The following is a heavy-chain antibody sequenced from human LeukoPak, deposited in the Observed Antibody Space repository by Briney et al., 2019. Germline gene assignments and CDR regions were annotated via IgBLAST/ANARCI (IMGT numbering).Heavy chain of an antibody. D-gene: IGHD6-19*01. J-gene: IGHJ3*02. Sequence: PGGSLTLSCAASGFTFSNAWMSWVRQAPGKGLEWVGRIKSKTDGGTTDYAAPVKGRFTISRDDSKNTLYLQMNSLKTEDTAVHYCTTDPYSSGWLVAFDICGQGTMVTVSS. V-gene: IGHV3-15*01. CDR1: GFTFSNAW. CDR3: TTDPYSSGWLVAFDI. CDR2: IKSKTDGGTT.